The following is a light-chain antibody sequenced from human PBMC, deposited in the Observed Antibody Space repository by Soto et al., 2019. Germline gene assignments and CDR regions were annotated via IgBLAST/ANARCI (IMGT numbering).Light chain of an antibody. CDR1: QSVSSSY. CDR2: GAS. CDR3: QQYGSSPRT. V-gene: IGKV3-20*01. Sequence: EIVLTQSPGTLSLSPGERATLSCRASQSVSSSYLAWYQQKPGQAPRLLIYGASSMPTGIPDRFSGSGSGTDFTLTISRLEPEDFAVYYCQQYGSSPRTFGQGTKVEIK. J-gene: IGKJ1*01.